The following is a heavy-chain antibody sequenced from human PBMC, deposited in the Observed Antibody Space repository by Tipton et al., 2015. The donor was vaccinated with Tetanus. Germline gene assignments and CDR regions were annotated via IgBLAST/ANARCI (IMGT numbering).Heavy chain of an antibody. CDR3: AGDTAVAGAAHTSIDVCEV. CDR2: ISPYNGNT. V-gene: IGHV1-18*01. Sequence: QSGAEVKKPGASVKVSCKASGYTFTRYGISWVRQAPGQGLEWMGWISPYNGNTNYAPKLQGRVTMTTDTSTSTAYMDLRSLRSDGAAVYYCAGDTAVAGAAHTSIDVCEVGGQGTMVTVSS. D-gene: IGHD6-19*01. J-gene: IGHJ3*01. CDR1: GYTFTRYG.